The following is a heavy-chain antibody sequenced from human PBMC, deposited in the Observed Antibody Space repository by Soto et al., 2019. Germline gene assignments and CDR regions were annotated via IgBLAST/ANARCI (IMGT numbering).Heavy chain of an antibody. CDR2: IYPGDSDT. CDR1: GYSFPTHW. D-gene: IGHD1-26*01. J-gene: IGHJ4*02. V-gene: IGHV5-51*01. CDR3: ERGATVGTNTGFFDY. Sequence: PGESLKISCKGSGYSFPTHWIGWVRQMPGKGLECMGIIYPGDSDTRYSPSFQGQVTISVDTSINTAYLQWSTLKASDTAMYYCERGATVGTNTGFFDYWGQGTLVTVSS.